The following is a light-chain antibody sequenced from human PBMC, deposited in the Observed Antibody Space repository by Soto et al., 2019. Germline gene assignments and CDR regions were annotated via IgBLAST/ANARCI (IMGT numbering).Light chain of an antibody. CDR2: DAS. CDR1: QSISSW. CDR3: QQYNTYSSLT. J-gene: IGKJ4*01. V-gene: IGKV1-5*01. Sequence: DIQMTQSPSTLSASVGYRFTITCRASQSISSWLAWYQQKLGRAPRLLIYDASSLESGVPSRFSGSGYGTEFTLTISSLQPDDFATYYCQQYNTYSSLTFGGGTKVDIK.